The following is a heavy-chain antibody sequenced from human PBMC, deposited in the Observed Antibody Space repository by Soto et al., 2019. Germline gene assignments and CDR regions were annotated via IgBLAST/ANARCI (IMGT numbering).Heavy chain of an antibody. CDR2: ISYDGSNK. CDR3: AKDIVGDLYYYYGMDV. D-gene: IGHD1-26*01. V-gene: IGHV3-30*18. CDR1: GFTFSSYG. Sequence: PGGSLRLSCAASGFTFSSYGMHWVRQAPGKGLEWVAVISYDGSNKYYADSVKGRFTISGDNSKNTLYLQMNSLRAEDTAVYYCAKDIVGDLYYYYGMDVWGQGTTVTVSS. J-gene: IGHJ6*02.